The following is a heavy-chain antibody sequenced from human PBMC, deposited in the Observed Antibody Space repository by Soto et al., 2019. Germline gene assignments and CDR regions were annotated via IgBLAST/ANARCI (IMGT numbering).Heavy chain of an antibody. Sequence: ASVKVSCKASGGTFSSYAISWVRQAPGQGLEWMGGIIPIFGTANYAQKFQGRVTITADESTSTAYMELSSLRSEDTAVYYCARDPNCSSTSCYGGMDVWGQGTTVTVSS. CDR3: ARDPNCSSTSCYGGMDV. D-gene: IGHD2-2*01. CDR1: GGTFSSYA. J-gene: IGHJ6*02. CDR2: IIPIFGTA. V-gene: IGHV1-69*13.